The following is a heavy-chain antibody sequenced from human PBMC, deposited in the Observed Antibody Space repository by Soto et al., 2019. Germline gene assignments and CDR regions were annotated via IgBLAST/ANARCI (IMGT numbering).Heavy chain of an antibody. CDR1: GFTFNEYY. Sequence: GGSLRLSCAASGFTFNEYYMSWIRQAPGKGLEWISYSSNSGTFARYADSVKGRFSISRDNAKNSLYLQINSLRGDDTAIYYCARSGDNYNILDYWGQGTQVTVYS. CDR2: SSNSGTFA. D-gene: IGHD3-9*01. V-gene: IGHV3-11*06. J-gene: IGHJ4*02. CDR3: ARSGDNYNILDY.